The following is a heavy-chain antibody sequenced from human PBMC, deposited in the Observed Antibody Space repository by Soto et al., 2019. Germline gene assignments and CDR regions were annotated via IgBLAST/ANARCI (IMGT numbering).Heavy chain of an antibody. CDR3: ARGHSTDCSNGVCSFFYNHEMDV. CDR1: GYSFTDYH. CDR2: INPKSGGT. Sequence: ASVKVSCKASGYSFTDYHVHWVRQAPGQGLEWLGRINPKSGGTSTAQKFQGWVTTTRDTSVNTAYMDLTRLRSDDTAVYYCARGHSTDCSNGVCSFFYNHEMDVWGQGTPITV. J-gene: IGHJ6*02. D-gene: IGHD2-8*01. V-gene: IGHV1-2*04.